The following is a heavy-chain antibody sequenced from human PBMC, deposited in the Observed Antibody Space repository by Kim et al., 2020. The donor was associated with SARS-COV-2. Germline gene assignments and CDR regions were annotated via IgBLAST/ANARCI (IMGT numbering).Heavy chain of an antibody. CDR3: AKDYSSGWSPNFDY. J-gene: IGHJ4*02. Sequence: ADSVKGRFTISRDNSKSSLYLQMNSLRTEDTALYYCAKDYSSGWSPNFDYWGQGTLVTVSS. D-gene: IGHD6-19*01. V-gene: IGHV3-43*01.